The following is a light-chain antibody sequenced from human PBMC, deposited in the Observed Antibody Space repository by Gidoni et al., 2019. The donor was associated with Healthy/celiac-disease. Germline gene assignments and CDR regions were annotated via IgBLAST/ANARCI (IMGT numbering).Light chain of an antibody. Sequence: QSVLTQPPSVSAAPGQKVTISCSGSSSNIGNNYVSWYQQLPGTAPKLLIYENNKRPSGFPDRFSGSKSGTSATLGITGLQTGDEADYYCGTWDSSLSVKWVFGGGTKLTVL. J-gene: IGLJ3*02. CDR2: ENN. V-gene: IGLV1-51*02. CDR1: SSNIGNNY. CDR3: GTWDSSLSVKWV.